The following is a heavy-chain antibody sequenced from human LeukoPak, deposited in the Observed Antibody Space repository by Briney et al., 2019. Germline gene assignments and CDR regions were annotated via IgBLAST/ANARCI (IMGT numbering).Heavy chain of an antibody. CDR1: GYTFTTYW. Sequence: GESLKISCEASGYTFTTYWIAWVRQLPGKGLEWMGRVYPGDSDTTYSPSFQGQVTISADKSINTAYLQWSTLQAADTAMYYCARQRDYGDHIYSRYFDYWGQGILVTVSS. CDR3: ARQRDYGDHIYSRYFDY. V-gene: IGHV5-51*01. D-gene: IGHD4-17*01. CDR2: VYPGDSDT. J-gene: IGHJ4*02.